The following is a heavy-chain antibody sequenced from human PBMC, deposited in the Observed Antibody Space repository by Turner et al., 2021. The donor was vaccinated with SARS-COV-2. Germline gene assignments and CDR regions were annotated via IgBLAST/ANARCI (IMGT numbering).Heavy chain of an antibody. CDR1: GGTFNRDV. V-gene: IGHV1-69*11. CDR3: ASLYQGIAAAVISWFDP. Sequence: QVRLVQSGAEVKRPGSSVKVSCKASGGTFNRDVVSWVRQAPGQGLEWMGKIIPILGTPTYAQKFQGRVTITADESTDTVYMDLSRLRSDDAALYYCASLYQGIAAAVISWFDPWGQGTLVTVSS. J-gene: IGHJ5*02. CDR2: IIPILGTP. D-gene: IGHD6-13*01.